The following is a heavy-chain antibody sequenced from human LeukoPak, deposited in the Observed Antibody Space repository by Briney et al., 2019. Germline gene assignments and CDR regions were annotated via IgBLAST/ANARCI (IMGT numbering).Heavy chain of an antibody. CDR1: GYSISSVYY. V-gene: IGHV4-38-2*02. CDR3: ARLGAFDI. J-gene: IGHJ3*02. Sequence: SETLSLTCTVSGYSISSVYYWGWIRQPPGQGLGWIGSIFHSVSTYYNPSLKSRVTISVETSKNQFSLKLSSVTAADAAVYYCARLGAFDIWGQGTMVTVSS. CDR2: IFHSVST.